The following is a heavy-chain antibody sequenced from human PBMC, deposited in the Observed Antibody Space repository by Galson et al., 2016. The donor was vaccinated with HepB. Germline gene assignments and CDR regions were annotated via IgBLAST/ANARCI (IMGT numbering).Heavy chain of an antibody. D-gene: IGHD3-10*01. V-gene: IGHV2-5*02. CDR3: AHGLYGSPQLYYFGLDI. J-gene: IGHJ6*02. CDR2: VFWDDNE. Sequence: PALVKPTQTLTLTCTFSGFSLNTGGVNLGWVRQPPGKALEWLALVFWDDNEHYNPSLKSRLSITKDTSNSRVVLTLTNMDPMDTATYFCAHGLYGSPQLYYFGLDIWGQGATVIVSS. CDR1: GFSLNTGGVN.